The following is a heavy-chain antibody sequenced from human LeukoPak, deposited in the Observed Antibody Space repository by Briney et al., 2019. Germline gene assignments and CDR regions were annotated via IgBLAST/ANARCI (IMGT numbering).Heavy chain of an antibody. CDR3: AKNRGSGSYNDY. V-gene: IGHV3-7*01. Sequence: GGSLRLSCAASGFTFSSYWMSWVRQAPGRGLEWVANIKQDGSEKYYVDSVKGRFTISRDNAKNSLYLQMNSLRAEDTAVYYCAKNRGSGSYNDYWGQGTLVTVSS. J-gene: IGHJ4*02. CDR1: GFTFSSYW. D-gene: IGHD3-10*01. CDR2: IKQDGSEK.